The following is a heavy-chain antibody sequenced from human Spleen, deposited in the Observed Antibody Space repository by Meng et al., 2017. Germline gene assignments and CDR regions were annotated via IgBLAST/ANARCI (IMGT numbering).Heavy chain of an antibody. V-gene: IGHV3-48*03. J-gene: IGHJ5*01. CDR3: ARTLHDSSGSYDLVAS. Sequence: GESLKISCTASGFTFSSYEMNWVRQAPGRGLEWVSYISSSGSAIYYADSVKGRFTISRDNSRNTVFLQMNSLRAEDTAVYYCARTLHDSSGSYDLVASWGQGTLVTVSS. CDR2: ISSSGSAI. D-gene: IGHD3-22*01. CDR1: GFTFSSYE.